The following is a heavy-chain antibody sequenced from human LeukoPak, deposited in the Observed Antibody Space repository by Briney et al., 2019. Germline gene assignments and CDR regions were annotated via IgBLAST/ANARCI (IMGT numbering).Heavy chain of an antibody. V-gene: IGHV5-51*01. Sequence: GESLKISCKGSGYSFTSYWIGWVRQMPGKGLEWMGIIYPGDSDTRYSPSFQGQVTISADKSISTAYLQWSSLKASDTAMYYCARLLKRGYSYGPFDYWGQGTLVTVSS. CDR1: GYSFTSYW. CDR2: IYPGDSDT. D-gene: IGHD5-18*01. J-gene: IGHJ4*02. CDR3: ARLLKRGYSYGPFDY.